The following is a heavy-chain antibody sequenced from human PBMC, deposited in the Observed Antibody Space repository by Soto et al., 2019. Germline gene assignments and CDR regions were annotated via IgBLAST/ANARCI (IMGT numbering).Heavy chain of an antibody. CDR3: ARGGDRWLQFFHYYYGMDV. CDR1: GYTFTGYY. Sequence: GASVKVSCKASGYTFTGYYMHWVRQAPGQGLEWMGWINPNSGGTNYAQKFQGWVTMTRDTSISTAYMELSRLRSDDTAVYYCARGGDRWLQFFHYYYGMDVRGQGTTVTVSS. D-gene: IGHD5-12*01. CDR2: INPNSGGT. V-gene: IGHV1-2*04. J-gene: IGHJ6*02.